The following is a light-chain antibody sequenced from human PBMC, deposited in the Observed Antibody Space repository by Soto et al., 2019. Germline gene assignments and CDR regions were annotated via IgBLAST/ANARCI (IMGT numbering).Light chain of an antibody. V-gene: IGLV2-14*04. CDR3: GSYARSETAI. CDR1: SSEVGTYNF. Sequence: GHRITKNCTGTSSEVGTYNFVSWYRQHPVKAPILIIFDVSSRPSGISNRFSGSKSGNTASLTISGVQAEYEAEYYCGSYARSETAIFGGRTKATVL. J-gene: IGLJ2*01. CDR2: DVS.